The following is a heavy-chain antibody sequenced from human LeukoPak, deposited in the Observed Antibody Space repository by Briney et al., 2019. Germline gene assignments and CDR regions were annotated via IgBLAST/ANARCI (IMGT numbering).Heavy chain of an antibody. V-gene: IGHV1-18*01. D-gene: IGHD3-10*01. CDR1: FXXXX. CDR3: GRDQGLLWFGDTRHYYYYGMDV. J-gene: IGHJ6*02. CDR2: ISAYNGKT. Sequence: FXXXXXSWVXXXXGQGLEWMGWISAYNGKTNYAQKLQGRVTMTTDTSTSTAYMELRRLRSEDTAGYYCGRDQGLLWFGDTRHYYYYGMDVWGQGTTVTVSS.